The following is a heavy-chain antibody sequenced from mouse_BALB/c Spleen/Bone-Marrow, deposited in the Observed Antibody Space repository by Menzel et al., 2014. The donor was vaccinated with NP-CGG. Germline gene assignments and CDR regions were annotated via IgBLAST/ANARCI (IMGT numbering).Heavy chain of an antibody. D-gene: IGHD2-4*01. J-gene: IGHJ3*01. CDR2: ISGDGRYT. CDR1: GFSFSNYG. CDR3: ARHAYYDQTEVSFVC. V-gene: IGHV5-9-2*01. Sequence: EVHLVESGGGLVKSGGSLKLSCAASGFSFSNYGMSWLRQTPEKRLEWAATISGDGRYTFYSDSVKGRFTISRDNAKNNLYLQLSGLRSEDTALYYCARHAYYDQTEVSFVCWGQGTLVTVSA.